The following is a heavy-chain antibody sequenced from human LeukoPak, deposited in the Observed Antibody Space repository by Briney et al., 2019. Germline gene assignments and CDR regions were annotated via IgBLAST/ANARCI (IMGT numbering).Heavy chain of an antibody. V-gene: IGHV3-23*01. Sequence: PGGSLRLSCAASGFTFSTYGMSWVRQAPGKGLEWVSAISGSGGSTYYADSVKGRFTISRDNSKNTLYLQMNSLRAEDTAVYYCAFRGIVGATSPHAFDIWGQGTMVTVSS. CDR2: ISGSGGST. J-gene: IGHJ3*02. CDR3: AFRGIVGATSPHAFDI. D-gene: IGHD1-26*01. CDR1: GFTFSTYG.